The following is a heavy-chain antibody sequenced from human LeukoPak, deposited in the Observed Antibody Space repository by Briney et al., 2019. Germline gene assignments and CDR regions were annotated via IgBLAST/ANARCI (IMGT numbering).Heavy chain of an antibody. CDR3: ALVQLVAIGY. D-gene: IGHD2-2*02. CDR1: GGSISSSSYY. V-gene: IGHV4-39*01. J-gene: IGHJ4*02. CDR2: IYYSGST. Sequence: PSETLSLTCTVSGGSISSSSYYWGWIRQPPGKGREGIGSIYYSGSTYYTPSLKGRVTISVDTSKNQFSLKLVTVTAADTAVSSCALVQLVAIGYWGQGTLVTVSS.